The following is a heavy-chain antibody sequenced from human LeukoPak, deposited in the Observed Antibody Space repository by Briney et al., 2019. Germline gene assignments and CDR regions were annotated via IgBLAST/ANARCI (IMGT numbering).Heavy chain of an antibody. V-gene: IGHV3-21*04. Sequence: GGSLRLSCAASGFTFSSYSMNWVRQAPGKGLEWVSSISSSSTYIYYADSVKGRFTISRDNSENTLYLQMNSLRAEDTAVYYCATIPTVYYYYMDVWGKGTTVTVSS. CDR3: ATIPTVYYYYMDV. J-gene: IGHJ6*03. CDR1: GFTFSSYS. CDR2: ISSSSTYI. D-gene: IGHD4-17*01.